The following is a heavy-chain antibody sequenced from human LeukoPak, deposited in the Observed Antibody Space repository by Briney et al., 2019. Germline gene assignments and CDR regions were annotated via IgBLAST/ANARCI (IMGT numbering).Heavy chain of an antibody. D-gene: IGHD1-20*01. V-gene: IGHV3-21*01. CDR1: GFTFSSYS. Sequence: PGGSLCLSCAASGFTFSSYSMNWVRQAPGKGLEWVSSISSSSSYIYYADSVKGRFTISRDNAKNSLYLQMNSLRAEDTAVYYCARDVTGTIAYYFDYWGQGALVTVSS. J-gene: IGHJ4*02. CDR3: ARDVTGTIAYYFDY. CDR2: ISSSSSYI.